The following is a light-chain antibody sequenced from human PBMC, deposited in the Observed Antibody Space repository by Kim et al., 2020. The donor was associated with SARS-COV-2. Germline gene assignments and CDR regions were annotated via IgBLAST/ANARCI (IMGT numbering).Light chain of an antibody. Sequence: SSSTGDRVTITCRASHGISSYLAWYQQKPGKAPKLLIYAAYTLQSGVPSRFSGSGSGTDFTLTIRCLQSEDFATYYCQQYYSYPRTFGQGTKLEI. V-gene: IGKV1-8*01. CDR3: QQYYSYPRT. J-gene: IGKJ2*02. CDR2: AAY. CDR1: HGISSY.